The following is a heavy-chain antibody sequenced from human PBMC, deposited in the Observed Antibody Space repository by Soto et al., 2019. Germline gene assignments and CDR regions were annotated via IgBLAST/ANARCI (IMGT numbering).Heavy chain of an antibody. V-gene: IGHV1-3*01. CDR2: INAGNGNT. CDR1: GYTFTSYA. CDR3: ARYRVVQGPSSSWSIAEYFHY. D-gene: IGHD6-13*01. Sequence: EASVKVSCKASGYTFTSYAMHWVRQAPGQRLEWMGWINAGNGNTNYAQKLQGRVTMTTDTSTTTAYMELRSLRSDDTAVYYCARYRVVQGPSSSWSIAEYFHYWGQGTLVTVSS. J-gene: IGHJ1*01.